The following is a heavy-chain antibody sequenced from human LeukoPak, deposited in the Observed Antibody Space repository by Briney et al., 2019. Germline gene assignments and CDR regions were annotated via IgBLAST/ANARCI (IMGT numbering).Heavy chain of an antibody. CDR3: ARVLSDAFHL. CDR1: GGSVSSGSHP. J-gene: IGHJ3*01. CDR2: SSNIGCT. D-gene: IGHD2/OR15-2a*01. Sequence: PSETLSLTCTVSGGSVSSGSHPWSWIRQPPGKGLEWIGYSSNIGCTNCNPSLKSRVTISVDTSKNQFSLKLSSVTAADTAVYYCARVLSDAFHLWGQGTMVTVSS. V-gene: IGHV4-61*01.